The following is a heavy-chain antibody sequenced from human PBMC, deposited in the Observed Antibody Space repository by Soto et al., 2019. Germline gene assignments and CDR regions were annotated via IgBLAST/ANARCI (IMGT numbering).Heavy chain of an antibody. CDR3: TRVRSSTWGLDDFDM. Sequence: GGSLRLSCAASGFTFSDHYMDWVRQAPGKGLEWVGRIRNKANRYTTEYAASVKGRFTISRDDSKNSLFLQMNSLKTEDTALYYCTRVRSSTWGLDDFDMWGQGTMVTVS. D-gene: IGHD6-13*01. CDR1: GFTFSDHY. CDR2: IRNKANRYTT. J-gene: IGHJ3*02. V-gene: IGHV3-72*01.